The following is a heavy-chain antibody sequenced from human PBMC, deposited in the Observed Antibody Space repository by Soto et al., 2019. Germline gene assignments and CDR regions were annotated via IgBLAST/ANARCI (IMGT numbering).Heavy chain of an antibody. CDR3: EREIFNGHSPAAY. D-gene: IGHD3-9*01. J-gene: IGHJ4*02. Sequence: PSETLSLTCTVSGGSISSYYWGWIRQPPGKGLEWIGYIYYSGSTYYNPSLKSRVTISVDTSNNQFSLKLHSVTAADTAVYYCEREIFNGHSPAAYCGQGILVTVSS. V-gene: IGHV4-59*12. CDR2: IYYSGST. CDR1: GGSISSYY.